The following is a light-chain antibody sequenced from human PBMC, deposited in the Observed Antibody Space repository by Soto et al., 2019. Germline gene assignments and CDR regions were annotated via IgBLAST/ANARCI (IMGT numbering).Light chain of an antibody. Sequence: QPVLTQPPSASGAPGQDVTISCSGSGSNIGINSVYWYQQVSGAAPKLLIYRNSRRPAGVPDRISASKSGTSASLAISGLRSEDEADYYCQSYDSSLSAAVFGGGTKVTVL. CDR1: GSNIGINS. J-gene: IGLJ3*02. CDR2: RNS. V-gene: IGLV1-47*02. CDR3: QSYDSSLSAAV.